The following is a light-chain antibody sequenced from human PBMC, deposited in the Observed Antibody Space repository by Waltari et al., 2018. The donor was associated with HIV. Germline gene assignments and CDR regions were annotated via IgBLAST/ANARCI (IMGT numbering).Light chain of an antibody. Sequence: EIVMKLSPPTLSVSPGESATLSCRASQSVSSNLAGYQQNPCQAPRLLIYGASPSATGIPARFSGSGSGTEFTLTISSLQSEDFAVYYCQQYNKAFGQGTKVEIK. CDR3: QQYNKA. J-gene: IGKJ1*01. CDR1: QSVSSN. CDR2: GAS. V-gene: IGKV3-15*01.